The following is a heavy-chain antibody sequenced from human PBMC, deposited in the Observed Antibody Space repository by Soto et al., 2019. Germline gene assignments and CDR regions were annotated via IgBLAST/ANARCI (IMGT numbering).Heavy chain of an antibody. V-gene: IGHV4-30-4*01. Sequence: QVQLQESGPGLVKPSQTLSLTCTVSGDSISSNNNYWSWIRQPPGEGLEWIGFISYSGTTSYSPSLKSRVAISLDTSKNQSSLSLSSVTAADTAVYYCARGRGYSYGLDPWGQGTLVTVSS. CDR1: GDSISSNNNY. J-gene: IGHJ5*02. CDR2: ISYSGTT. CDR3: ARGRGYSYGLDP. D-gene: IGHD5-18*01.